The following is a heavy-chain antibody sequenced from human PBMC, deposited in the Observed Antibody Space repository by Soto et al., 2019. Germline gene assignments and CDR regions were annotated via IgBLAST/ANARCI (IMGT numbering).Heavy chain of an antibody. Sequence: QVQLVQSGAEVKKPGASVKVSCKASGYTFTSYDINWVRQATGQGLEWMGWMNPNSGNTGYAQKFQGRVTMTRNTSISTAYMELSSLRSEDTAMYYCARGRKGYSSGWSRGSYFDYWGQGTLVTVSS. D-gene: IGHD6-19*01. CDR2: MNPNSGNT. J-gene: IGHJ4*02. CDR3: ARGRKGYSSGWSRGSYFDY. CDR1: GYTFTSYD. V-gene: IGHV1-8*01.